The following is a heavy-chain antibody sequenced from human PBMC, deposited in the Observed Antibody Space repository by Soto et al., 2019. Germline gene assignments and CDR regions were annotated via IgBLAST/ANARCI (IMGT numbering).Heavy chain of an antibody. D-gene: IGHD3-10*01. CDR1: GFTFSSYA. CDR2: IDGSGTA. J-gene: IGHJ4*02. CDR3: AKGSRALDGSGSA. Sequence: GGSLRLSCAASGFTFSSYAMTWVRQTPGKGLEWVSNIDGSGTAYYTDAVKGRFTISRDNSKNTLYLQMNSLSAEDTAVYYCAKGSRALDGSGSAWGQGTLVTVSS. V-gene: IGHV3-23*01.